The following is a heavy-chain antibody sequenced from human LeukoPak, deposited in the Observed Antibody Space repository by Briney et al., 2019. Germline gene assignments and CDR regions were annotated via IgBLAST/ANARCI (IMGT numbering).Heavy chain of an antibody. Sequence: LPGGSLRLSCAASGFTFSSYEMNWVRQAPGKGLEWVSYISSSGSTIYYADSVKGRFTISRDNSKNTLYLQMNSLRAEDTAVYYCAEDSSGYYYLPYFQHWGQGTLVTVSS. J-gene: IGHJ1*01. D-gene: IGHD3-22*01. CDR2: ISSSGSTI. CDR1: GFTFSSYE. CDR3: AEDSSGYYYLPYFQH. V-gene: IGHV3-48*03.